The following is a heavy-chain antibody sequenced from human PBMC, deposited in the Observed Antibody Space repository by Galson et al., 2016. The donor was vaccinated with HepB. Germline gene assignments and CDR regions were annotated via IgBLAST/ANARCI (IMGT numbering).Heavy chain of an antibody. CDR2: SYSSGTA. J-gene: IGHJ5*02. CDR3: ARRRYTGSSLT. D-gene: IGHD1-26*01. V-gene: IGHV4-39*01. Sequence: SETLSLTCGVSGGFIESNNYFWGWIRQPPGKGLEWIGNSYSSGTAYYNPSLKSRVTISVEKSKIQFSLKLNSVTAADTAVYYCARRRYTGSSLTWGQGTLVTVSS. CDR1: GGFIESNNYF.